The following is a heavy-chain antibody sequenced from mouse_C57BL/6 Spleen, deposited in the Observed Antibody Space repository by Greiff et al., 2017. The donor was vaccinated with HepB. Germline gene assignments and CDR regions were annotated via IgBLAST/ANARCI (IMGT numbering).Heavy chain of an antibody. J-gene: IGHJ4*01. CDR2: IDPANGNT. CDR3: ARGVGAPSYAMDY. D-gene: IGHD1-1*01. V-gene: IGHV14-3*01. Sequence: VQLQQSVAELVRPGASVKLSCTASGFNFKNTYMHWVKQTPEQGLEWIGRIDPANGNTKYAPKFKGKATITADTSSNTAYLQLSSLTSEDTAIYYCARGVGAPSYAMDYWGQGTSVTVSS. CDR1: GFNFKNTY.